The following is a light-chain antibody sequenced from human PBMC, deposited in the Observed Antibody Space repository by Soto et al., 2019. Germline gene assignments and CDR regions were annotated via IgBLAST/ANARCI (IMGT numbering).Light chain of an antibody. CDR3: GTWDSGLSAGV. J-gene: IGLJ3*02. V-gene: IGLV1-51*01. CDR2: DNN. Sequence: QSALTQPPSASGSPGQSVTISCTGTTSDIGAYNYVSWYQQRPGKAPKLLIYDNNKRPSGIPDRFSGSKSGTSATLGITGLQTGDEADYYCGTWDSGLSAGVFGGGTKLTVL. CDR1: TSDIGAYNY.